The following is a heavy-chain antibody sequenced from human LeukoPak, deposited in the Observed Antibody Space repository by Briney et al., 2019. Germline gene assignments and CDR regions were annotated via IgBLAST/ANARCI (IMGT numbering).Heavy chain of an antibody. V-gene: IGHV1-69*04. D-gene: IGHD2-2*01. Sequence: SVKVSCKAPGGTFSSYAISWVRQAPGQGLEWMGRIIPIFGIANYAQKFQGRVTITADKSTSTAYMELSSLRSEDTAVYYCARDTMVPAAINWFDPWGQGTLVTVSS. CDR2: IIPIFGIA. CDR1: GGTFSSYA. CDR3: ARDTMVPAAINWFDP. J-gene: IGHJ5*02.